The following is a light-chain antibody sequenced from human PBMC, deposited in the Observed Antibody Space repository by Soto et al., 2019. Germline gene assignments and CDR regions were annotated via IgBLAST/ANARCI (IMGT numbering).Light chain of an antibody. J-gene: IGLJ2*01. CDR1: SSNIGAGYD. Sequence: QSVLTQPPSVSGAPGQRVTISCTGSSSNIGAGYDVPWYQQLPGTAPKLLIYGNSNRPSGVPDRFSGSKSGTSASLAITGLQAEDEAEKYGQAYASSLSVVFGGGTTLTV. CDR2: GNS. CDR3: QAYASSLSVV. V-gene: IGLV1-40*01.